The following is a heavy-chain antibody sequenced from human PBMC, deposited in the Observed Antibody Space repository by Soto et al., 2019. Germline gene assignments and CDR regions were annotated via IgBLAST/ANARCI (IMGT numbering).Heavy chain of an antibody. CDR2: INHSGST. V-gene: IGHV4-34*01. Sequence: LSLTCAVYGGSFSGYYWSWIRQPPGKGLEWIGEINHSGSTNYNPSLKSRVTISVDTSKNQFSLKLSSVTAADTAVYYCASYYGSGRSYFDYWGQGTLVTVSS. CDR1: GGSFSGYY. CDR3: ASYYGSGRSYFDY. D-gene: IGHD3-10*01. J-gene: IGHJ4*02.